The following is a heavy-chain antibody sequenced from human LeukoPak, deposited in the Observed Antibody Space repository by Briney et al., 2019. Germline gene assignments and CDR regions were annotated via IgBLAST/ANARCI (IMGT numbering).Heavy chain of an antibody. J-gene: IGHJ6*02. V-gene: IGHV3-66*01. D-gene: IGHD6-13*01. CDR2: IYSGGST. CDR3: AKELGYSSPPNYYYYGMDV. CDR1: GFTVSSNY. Sequence: GGSLRLSCAASGFTVSSNYMSSVRQAPGKGLEWVSVIYSGGSTYYADSVKGRFTISRDNSKNTLYLQMNSLRAEDTAVYYCAKELGYSSPPNYYYYGMDVWGQGTTVTVSS.